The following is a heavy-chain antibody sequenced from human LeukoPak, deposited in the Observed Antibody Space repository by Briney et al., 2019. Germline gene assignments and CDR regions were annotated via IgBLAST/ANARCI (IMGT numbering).Heavy chain of an antibody. CDR1: GGSISSYY. CDR2: IYYNGST. J-gene: IGHJ4*02. Sequence: SETLSLTCTVSGGSISSYYWSWIRQPPGKGLEWIGYIYYNGSTNYNPSLKSRVTISVDTSKNQFSLKLSSVTAADTAVYYCARHGRGYYDSSGYYGVYFDYWGQGTLVTVSS. D-gene: IGHD3-22*01. CDR3: ARHGRGYYDSSGYYGVYFDY. V-gene: IGHV4-59*08.